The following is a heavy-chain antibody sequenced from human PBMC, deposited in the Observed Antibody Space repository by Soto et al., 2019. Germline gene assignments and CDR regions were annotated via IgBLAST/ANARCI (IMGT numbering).Heavy chain of an antibody. CDR2: ISSSSSYT. Sequence: GGSLRLSCVASGFIVSNKYMSWVRQAPGKGLEWVSYISSSSSYTNYADSVKGRFTISRDNAKNSLYLQMNSLRAEDTAVYYCVRNEYYYDSSGPGDYWGQGTLVTVSS. CDR1: GFIVSNKY. J-gene: IGHJ4*02. CDR3: VRNEYYYDSSGPGDY. D-gene: IGHD3-22*01. V-gene: IGHV3-11*03.